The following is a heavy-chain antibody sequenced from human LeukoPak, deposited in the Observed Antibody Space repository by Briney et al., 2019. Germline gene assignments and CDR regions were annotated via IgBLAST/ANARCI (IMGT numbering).Heavy chain of an antibody. D-gene: IGHD7-27*01. CDR2: INPNTGGT. CDR1: GYTFTGYY. Sequence: ASVKVSCKASGYTFTGYYVHWVRPAPGQGLEWVGWINPNTGGTNYAQTFQGRVTMTRDTSISTAYMELSRLRSDDTAVYYCASGIELGIGYYYYYMDVWGKGTTVTISS. V-gene: IGHV1-2*02. CDR3: ASGIELGIGYYYYYMDV. J-gene: IGHJ6*03.